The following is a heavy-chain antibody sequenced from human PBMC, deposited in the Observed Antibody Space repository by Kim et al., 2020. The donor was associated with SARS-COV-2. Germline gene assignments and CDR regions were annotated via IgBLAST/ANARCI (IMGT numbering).Heavy chain of an antibody. V-gene: IGHV4-61*07. Sequence: TNYTPSLKSRVTISVDTSKNQFSLKLSSVTAADTAVYYCARRAMTGYYDYWGQGTLVTVSS. CDR2: T. J-gene: IGHJ4*02. D-gene: IGHD3-9*01. CDR3: ARRAMTGYYDY.